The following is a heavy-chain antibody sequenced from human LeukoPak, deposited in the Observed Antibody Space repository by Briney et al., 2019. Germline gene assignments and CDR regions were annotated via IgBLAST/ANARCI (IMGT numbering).Heavy chain of an antibody. Sequence: KPSETLSLTCTVSGGSISSYYWSWIRQPPGKGLEWIGYIYYSGSTNYNPSLKSRVTISVDTSKNQFSLKLSSVTAADTAVYYCARDSMVRGVRPNYYYMDVWGKGTTVTVSS. CDR1: GGSISSYY. V-gene: IGHV4-59*01. D-gene: IGHD3-10*01. CDR3: ARDSMVRGVRPNYYYMDV. CDR2: IYYSGST. J-gene: IGHJ6*03.